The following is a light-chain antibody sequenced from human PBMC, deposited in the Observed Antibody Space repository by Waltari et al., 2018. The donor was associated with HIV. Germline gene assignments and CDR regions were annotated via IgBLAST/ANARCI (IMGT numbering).Light chain of an antibody. CDR1: TSNIDTHW. CDR2: RNY. J-gene: IGLJ3*02. CDR3: EAWDSTLKETL. Sequence: QSVLTQPPSASGTPGQTVTIPCSGSTSNIDTHWVYWYQQLPGTAPKLLIYRNYKRPSGVPERFSVSKSGASASLVISGLRSEDEADYYCEAWDSTLKETLFGGGTKLTVL. V-gene: IGLV1-47*01.